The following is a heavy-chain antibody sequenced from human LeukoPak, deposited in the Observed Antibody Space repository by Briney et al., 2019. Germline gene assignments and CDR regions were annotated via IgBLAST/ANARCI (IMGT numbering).Heavy chain of an antibody. CDR2: MNPNSGNT. D-gene: IGHD6-13*01. CDR1: GYTFTSYD. V-gene: IGHV1-8*03. CDR3: ARDSGIAASFDY. J-gene: IGHJ4*02. Sequence: SVKVSCKASGYTFTSYDINWVRQATGQGLEWMGWMNPNSGNTGYAQKFQGRVTITRNTSISTAYMELSSLRSEDTAVYYCARDSGIAASFDYWGQGTLVTVSS.